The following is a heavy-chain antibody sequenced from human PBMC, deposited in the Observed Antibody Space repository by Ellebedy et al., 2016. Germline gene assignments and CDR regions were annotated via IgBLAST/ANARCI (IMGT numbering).Heavy chain of an antibody. V-gene: IGHV4-34*01. CDR2: IDHTGST. CDR3: ARWGGRSGYSPGRKRNITS. J-gene: IGHJ4*02. Sequence: ESLKISCKGSGYTFSNYWISWVRQVPGKGLEWIGEIDHTGSTKYNPSLKSRVIISVDTPMAQFSLKVNSVTAADTAVYYCARWGGRSGYSPGRKRNITSWGQGALVTVSS. D-gene: IGHD5-12*01. CDR1: GYTFSNYW.